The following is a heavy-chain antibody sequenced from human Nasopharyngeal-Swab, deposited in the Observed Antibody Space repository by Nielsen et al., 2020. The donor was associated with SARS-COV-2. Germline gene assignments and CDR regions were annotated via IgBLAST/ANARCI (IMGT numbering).Heavy chain of an antibody. D-gene: IGHD2-21*02. Sequence: VRQAPGKGLERVSGISWNSGSTGYADSVKGRFTISRDNAKNSLYLQMNSLRDEDTAVYFCARGCGGDCYSGFDYWGQGTLVTVSS. J-gene: IGHJ4*02. V-gene: IGHV3-9*01. CDR2: ISWNSGST. CDR3: ARGCGGDCYSGFDY.